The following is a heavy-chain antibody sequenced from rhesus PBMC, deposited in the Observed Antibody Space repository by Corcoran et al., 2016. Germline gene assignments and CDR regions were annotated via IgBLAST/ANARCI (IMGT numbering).Heavy chain of an antibody. D-gene: IGHD1-38*01. CDR2: KFYKSKWSK. Sequence: QVQLQESGPGLVKPSQTLSLTCAISGDSVSSNSATWNWIRQSPSRGLEWQGRKFYKSKWSKDYAQSVQNRISINPDTSKNQFSLQLNSVTPEDMAVYYCARVTWYNSLDVWGRGVLVTVSS. CDR3: ARVTWYNSLDV. V-gene: IGHV6-1*01. J-gene: IGHJ5-2*02. CDR1: GDSVSSNSAT.